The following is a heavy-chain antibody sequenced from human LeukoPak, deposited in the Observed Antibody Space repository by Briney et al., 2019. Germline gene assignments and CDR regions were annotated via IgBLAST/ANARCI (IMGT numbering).Heavy chain of an antibody. V-gene: IGHV3-23*01. D-gene: IGHD3-22*01. CDR1: GFTFSSYG. CDR3: AKDRYYDSSGHDY. CDR2: ISGSGGST. J-gene: IGHJ4*02. Sequence: GGTLRLSCAAPGFTFSSYGMSWVRQAPGKGLEWVSAISGSGGSTYYADSVKGRFTISRDNSKNTLYLQMNSLRAEDTAVYYCAKDRYYDSSGHDYWGQGTLVTVSS.